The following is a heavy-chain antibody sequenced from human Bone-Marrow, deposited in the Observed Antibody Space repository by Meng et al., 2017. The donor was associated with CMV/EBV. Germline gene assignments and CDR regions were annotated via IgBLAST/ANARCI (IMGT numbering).Heavy chain of an antibody. Sequence: ASVKVSCKASGYTFTSYYMHWVRQAPGQGLEWMGIINPSGGSTSYAQKFQGRVTMTRDTSTSTVYMELSSLRSEDRAVYYCARVRVVIIKTYGMDVWGQGTTVTVSS. CDR2: INPSGGST. CDR3: ARVRVVIIKTYGMDV. D-gene: IGHD3-3*01. V-gene: IGHV1-46*01. J-gene: IGHJ6*02. CDR1: GYTFTSYY.